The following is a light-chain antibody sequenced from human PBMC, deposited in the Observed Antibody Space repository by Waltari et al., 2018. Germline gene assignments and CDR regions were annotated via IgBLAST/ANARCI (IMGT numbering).Light chain of an antibody. J-gene: IGLJ1*01. V-gene: IGLV2-23*02. CDR2: EVI. CDR3: CSYAGSRTYYV. Sequence: QSALTQPASVSGSPGQSITISCTGTSSHLGNYNLVPWYQHLPGKPPKLLIYEVIKRPSGISNRFSASKSGNTASLTISGLQAEDEGDYFCCSYAGSRTYYVFGTGTTVSV. CDR1: SSHLGNYNL.